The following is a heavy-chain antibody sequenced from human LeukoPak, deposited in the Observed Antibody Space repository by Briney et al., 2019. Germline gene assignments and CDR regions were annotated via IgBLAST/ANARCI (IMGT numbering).Heavy chain of an antibody. D-gene: IGHD4/OR15-4a*01. Sequence: GALRLSCAASGFTFSSYAVHWVRQAPGKGLEWVAFISDDGSNKYYADSVKGRFTISRDNSKNTLYLQMNSLRAEDTAVYYCAREGATYYFDYWGQGTLVTVSS. CDR2: ISDDGSNK. CDR3: AREGATYYFDY. V-gene: IGHV3-30-3*01. CDR1: GFTFSSYA. J-gene: IGHJ4*02.